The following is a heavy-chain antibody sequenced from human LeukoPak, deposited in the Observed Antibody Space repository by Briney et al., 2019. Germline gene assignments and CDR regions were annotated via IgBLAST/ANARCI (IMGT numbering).Heavy chain of an antibody. D-gene: IGHD1-7*01. V-gene: IGHV4-34*01. J-gene: IGHJ5*02. CDR2: INHSGST. CDR3: ARAQLRVNWFDP. CDR1: GGSSSGYY. Sequence: PSETLSLTCAVYGGSSSGYYWSWIRQPPGKGLEWIGEINHSGSTNYNPSLKSRVTISVDTSKNQFSLKLSSVTAADTAVYYCARAQLRVNWFDPWGQGTLVTVSS.